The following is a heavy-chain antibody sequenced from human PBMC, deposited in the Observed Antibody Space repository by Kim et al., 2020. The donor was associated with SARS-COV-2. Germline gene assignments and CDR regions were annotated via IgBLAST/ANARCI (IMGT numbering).Heavy chain of an antibody. D-gene: IGHD6-6*01. V-gene: IGHV4-34*01. CDR1: GGSFSGYY. CDR2: INHSGST. CDR3: ARGCRRRTSSSPTHFDY. J-gene: IGHJ4*02. Sequence: SETLSLTCAVYGGSFSGYYWSWIRQPPGKGLEWIGEINHSGSTNYNPSLKSRVTISVDTSKNQFSLKLSSVTAADTAVYYCARGCRRRTSSSPTHFDYWGQGTLVTVSS.